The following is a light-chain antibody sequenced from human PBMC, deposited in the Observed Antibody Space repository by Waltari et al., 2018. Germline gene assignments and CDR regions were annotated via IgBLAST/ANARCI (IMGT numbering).Light chain of an antibody. Sequence: EFVLTQSPGPLSLAPGEGATLSCRASQSVASSYFAWYPQKFGQAPKLRIYGTSNRATGIPDRFSGSGSGTDFTLTISRLEPEDSAVYYCQHFGDSPPSWTFGQGTKVEIK. J-gene: IGKJ1*01. CDR2: GTS. V-gene: IGKV3-20*01. CDR3: QHFGDSPPSWT. CDR1: QSVASSY.